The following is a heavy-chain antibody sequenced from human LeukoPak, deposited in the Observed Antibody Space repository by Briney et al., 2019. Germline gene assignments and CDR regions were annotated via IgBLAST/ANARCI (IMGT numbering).Heavy chain of an antibody. V-gene: IGHV1-2*04. CDR1: GYTFTGYY. CDR3: AREAGDYGSGSYSH. D-gene: IGHD3-10*01. CDR2: INPNSGGT. Sequence: GASVKVSCKASGYTFTGYYMQWVRPAPGQVLEWMGWINPNSGGTNYAQKFQGWVTMTRDTSISTAYMELSRLRSDDTAVYYCAREAGDYGSGSYSHWGQGTLVTVSS. J-gene: IGHJ1*01.